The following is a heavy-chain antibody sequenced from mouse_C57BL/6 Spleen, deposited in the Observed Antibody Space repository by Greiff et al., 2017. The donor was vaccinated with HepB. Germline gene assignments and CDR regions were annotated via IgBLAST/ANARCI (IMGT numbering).Heavy chain of an antibody. Sequence: EVPVVESGGGLVKPGGSLKLSCAASGFTFSDYGMHWVRQAPEKGLEWVAYISSGSSTIYYADTVKGRFTISRDNAKNTLFLQMTSLRSEDTAMYYCARPLRGAMDYWGQGTSVTVSS. D-gene: IGHD1-1*01. CDR2: ISSGSSTI. V-gene: IGHV5-17*01. CDR1: GFTFSDYG. CDR3: ARPLRGAMDY. J-gene: IGHJ4*01.